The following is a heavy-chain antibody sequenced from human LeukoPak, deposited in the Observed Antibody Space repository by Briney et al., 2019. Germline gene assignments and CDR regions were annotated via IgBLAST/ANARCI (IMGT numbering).Heavy chain of an antibody. V-gene: IGHV4-34*01. J-gene: IGHJ3*01. Sequence: SETLSLTCAVYGGSFSGYYWSWIRQPPGKGLEWIGEINHSGSTNYNPSLKSRVTISVDTSKNQFSLKLSSVTAADTAVYYCARLRKGGFAFWGQGTMVTVSS. CDR2: INHSGST. D-gene: IGHD2-15*01. CDR1: GGSFSGYY. CDR3: ARLRKGGFAF.